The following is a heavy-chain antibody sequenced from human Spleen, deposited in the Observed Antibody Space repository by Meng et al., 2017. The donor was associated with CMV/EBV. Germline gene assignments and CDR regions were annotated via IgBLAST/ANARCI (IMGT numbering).Heavy chain of an antibody. Sequence: ASVKVSCKASGYTFTRYYIHWVRQAPGQGLEWMGIINPSDGSISYSQKFQGRVTMTRDTSTSTVYMELSRLRSDDTAVYYCARLYPDTVTTYWFDPWGQGTLVTVSS. V-gene: IGHV1-46*01. CDR1: GYTFTRYY. CDR3: ARLYPDTVTTYWFDP. J-gene: IGHJ5*02. CDR2: INPSDGSI. D-gene: IGHD4-11*01.